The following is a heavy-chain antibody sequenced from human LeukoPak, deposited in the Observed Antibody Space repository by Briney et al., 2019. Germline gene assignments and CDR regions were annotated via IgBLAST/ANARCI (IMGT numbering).Heavy chain of an antibody. CDR1: GGSISSSSYY. Sequence: SETLSLTCTVSGGSISSSSYYWGWIRQPPGKGLEWIGSIYYSGSTYYNPSLKSRVTISVDTSENQFSLKLSSVTAADTAVYYCARHVGPIAARSPGWFDPWGQGTLVTVSS. CDR2: IYYSGST. J-gene: IGHJ5*02. V-gene: IGHV4-39*01. CDR3: ARHVGPIAARSPGWFDP. D-gene: IGHD6-6*01.